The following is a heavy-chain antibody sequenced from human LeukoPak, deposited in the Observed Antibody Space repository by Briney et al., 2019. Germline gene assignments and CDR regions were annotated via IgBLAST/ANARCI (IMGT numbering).Heavy chain of an antibody. V-gene: IGHV1-46*01. J-gene: IGHJ3*02. D-gene: IGHD5-24*01. CDR2: INPSGGST. CDR3: ARDQVIEMATFDAFDI. Sequence: VASVKVSCKASGYTFTSYYMHWVRQAPGQGLEWMGIINPSGGSTSYAQKFQGRVTMTRDMSTSTVYMELSSLRSEDTAVYYCARDQVIEMATFDAFDIWGQGTMVTVSS. CDR1: GYTFTSYY.